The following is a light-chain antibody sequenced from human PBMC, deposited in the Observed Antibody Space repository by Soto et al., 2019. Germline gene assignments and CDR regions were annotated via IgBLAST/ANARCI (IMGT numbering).Light chain of an antibody. CDR1: QSISTN. V-gene: IGKV3-15*01. CDR3: QQRNSWPIT. J-gene: IGKJ4*01. CDR2: GAS. Sequence: KQSPATLSVYAGVRGSLSCRASQSISTNLAWYQQKPGQAPRLLIYGASTRDTHIPDRFSGTGSETEFTLSVSSLQSEDFAVYYCQQRNSWPITFGGGTKVDIK.